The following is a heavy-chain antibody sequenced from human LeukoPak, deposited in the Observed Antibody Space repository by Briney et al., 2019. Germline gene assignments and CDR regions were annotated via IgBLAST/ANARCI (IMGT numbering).Heavy chain of an antibody. CDR3: AKVRVDTAMVDAFDI. Sequence: GGSLRLSCAASGLRFRNYGMHWVRQAPGKGLEWVAFIRFDGSSKYFADSVKGRFIISRDNFQNTLILQMNNLKVEDTAVYYCAKVRVDTAMVDAFDIWGQGTRVVVSS. CDR1: GLRFRNYG. V-gene: IGHV3-30*02. CDR2: IRFDGSSK. J-gene: IGHJ3*02. D-gene: IGHD5-18*01.